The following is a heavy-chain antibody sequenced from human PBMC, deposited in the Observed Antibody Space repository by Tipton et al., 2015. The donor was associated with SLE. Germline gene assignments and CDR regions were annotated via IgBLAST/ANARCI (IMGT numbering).Heavy chain of an antibody. CDR3: ARQSRSGSGSYYLPYYYGMDV. J-gene: IGHJ6*02. Sequence: TLSLTCTVSGGSISSYYWSWIRQPPGKGLEWIGYIYYSGSTNYNPSLKSRVTISVDTSKNQFSLKLSSVTAADTAVYYCARQSRSGSGSYYLPYYYGMDVWGQGTTVTVSS. CDR2: IYYSGST. V-gene: IGHV4-59*01. D-gene: IGHD3-10*01. CDR1: GGSISSYY.